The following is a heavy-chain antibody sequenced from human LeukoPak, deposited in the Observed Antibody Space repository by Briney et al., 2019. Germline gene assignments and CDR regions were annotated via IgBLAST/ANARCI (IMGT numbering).Heavy chain of an antibody. Sequence: GGSLRLSCAASGFTFISYWMSWVRQAPGKGLEWVANIKQDGSEKYYVDSVKGRFTISRDNAKNSLYLQMNSLRAEDTAVYYCARDRAPYPWGQGTLVTVSS. CDR2: IKQDGSEK. V-gene: IGHV3-7*03. D-gene: IGHD3-10*01. CDR3: ARDRAPYP. CDR1: GFTFISYW. J-gene: IGHJ5*02.